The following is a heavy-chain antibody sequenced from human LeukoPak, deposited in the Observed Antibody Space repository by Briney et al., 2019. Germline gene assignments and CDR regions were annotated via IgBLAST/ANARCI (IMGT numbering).Heavy chain of an antibody. CDR3: ARLRGLDF. CDR1: GFTFSSYS. J-gene: IGHJ4*02. V-gene: IGHV3-7*05. CDR2: IKQDGSEK. Sequence: PGGSLRLSCAASGFTFSSYSMSWVRQPPGKGLEWVANIKQDGSEKYYVDSVKGRFTISRDNAKNSLYLQMNSLRAEDTAVYYCARLRGLDFWSQGTLVTVSS.